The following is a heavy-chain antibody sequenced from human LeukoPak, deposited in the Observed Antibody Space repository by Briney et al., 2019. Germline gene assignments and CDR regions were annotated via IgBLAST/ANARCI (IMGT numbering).Heavy chain of an antibody. J-gene: IGHJ5*02. Sequence: GESLKISWKGSGYSFTSYWIGWVRQMPGKGLEWMGIIYPGDSDTRYSPSFQGQVTISADKSISTAYLQWSSLKASDTAMYYCARRWLGGSFFSWFDTWGQGTLVTVSS. V-gene: IGHV5-51*01. CDR2: IYPGDSDT. D-gene: IGHD1-26*01. CDR1: GYSFTSYW. CDR3: ARRWLGGSFFSWFDT.